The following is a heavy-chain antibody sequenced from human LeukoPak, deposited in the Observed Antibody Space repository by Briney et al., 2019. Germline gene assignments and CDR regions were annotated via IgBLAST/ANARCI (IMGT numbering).Heavy chain of an antibody. D-gene: IGHD5-12*01. CDR3: AADTSGYDPYYYFDY. J-gene: IGHJ4*02. CDR1: GFTFTSSA. V-gene: IGHV1-58*02. CDR2: IVVGSGNT. Sequence: APVKVSCKASGFTFTSSAMQWVRQARGQRLEWIGWIVVGSGNTNYAQKFQERVTITRDMSTSTAYMELSSLRSEDTAVYYCAADTSGYDPYYYFDYWGQGTLVTVSS.